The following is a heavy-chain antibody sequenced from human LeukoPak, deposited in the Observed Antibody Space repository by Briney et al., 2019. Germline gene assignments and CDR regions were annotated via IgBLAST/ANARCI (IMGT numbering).Heavy chain of an antibody. Sequence: PGGSLRLSCAASGFTFSSYAMSWVRQAPGKGLEWVSSISSSSSYIYYADSMKGRFTISRDNAKDSLYLQMSSLRAEDTAVYYCARGTYSSSWFLDYWGQGTLVTVSS. J-gene: IGHJ4*02. V-gene: IGHV3-21*01. CDR1: GFTFSSYA. CDR2: ISSSSSYI. D-gene: IGHD6-13*01. CDR3: ARGTYSSSWFLDY.